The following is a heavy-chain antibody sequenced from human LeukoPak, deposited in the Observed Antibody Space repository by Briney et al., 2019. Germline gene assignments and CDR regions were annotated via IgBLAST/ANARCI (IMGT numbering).Heavy chain of an antibody. Sequence: SETLSLTCTVSGGSISSYYWSWIRQPPGKGLEWIGYIYYSGSTNYNPSLKSRVTISVDTSKNQFSLRLSSVTAADTAVYYCARGIGYCSGGSCSDLYYYYMDVWGKGTTVTVSS. V-gene: IGHV4-59*01. CDR2: IYYSGST. CDR3: ARGIGYCSGGSCSDLYYYYMDV. J-gene: IGHJ6*03. D-gene: IGHD2-15*01. CDR1: GGSISSYY.